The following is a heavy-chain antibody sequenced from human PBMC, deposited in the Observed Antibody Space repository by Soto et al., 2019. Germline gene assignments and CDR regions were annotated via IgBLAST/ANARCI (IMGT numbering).Heavy chain of an antibody. Sequence: GALGLSCGASGFTFRNAWMGLVRQAPGKGLEWGGRIKSKTDGGTTDYAAPVKGRFTISRDDSKNTLYLQMNSLKTEDTAVYYCTTGPGKYCSGGSCYRTLDYWGQGTLVTVSS. V-gene: IGHV3-15*01. J-gene: IGHJ4*02. CDR2: IKSKTDGGTT. D-gene: IGHD2-15*01. CDR3: TTGPGKYCSGGSCYRTLDY. CDR1: GFTFRNAW.